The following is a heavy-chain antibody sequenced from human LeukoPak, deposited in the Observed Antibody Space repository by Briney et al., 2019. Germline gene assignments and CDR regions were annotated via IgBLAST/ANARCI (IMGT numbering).Heavy chain of an antibody. CDR2: IYHSGNT. V-gene: IGHV4-38-2*01. J-gene: IGHJ4*02. D-gene: IGHD6-6*01. Sequence: SETLSLTCAVSGYSISSGYYWGWIRQPPGKGLEWIGSIYHSGNTNYNPSLKSRVTISADTSKNQFSLKVSSVTAADTALYYCARWYSSSGYLDYWGQGTLVTVSS. CDR3: ARWYSSSGYLDY. CDR1: GYSISSGYY.